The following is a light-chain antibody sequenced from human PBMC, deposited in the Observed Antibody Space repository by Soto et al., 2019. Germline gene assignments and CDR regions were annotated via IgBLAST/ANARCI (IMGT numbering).Light chain of an antibody. CDR2: AAS. CDR3: QQSVSTPIYS. J-gene: IGKJ2*03. CDR1: QNLDNY. V-gene: IGKV1-39*01. Sequence: DIQMTQSPSSLSASVGDRVTITCRASQNLDNYLNWYQQKPGKAPNLLIYAASRLQNGVPSRFAGSGSGTHFTLTITSLQPEDVGTYFCQQSVSTPIYSFGQGTKVEMK.